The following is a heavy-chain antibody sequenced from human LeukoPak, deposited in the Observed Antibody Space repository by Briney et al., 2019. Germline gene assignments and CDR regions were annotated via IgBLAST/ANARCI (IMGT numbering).Heavy chain of an antibody. D-gene: IGHD1-26*01. CDR1: GFTFSSYW. J-gene: IGHJ4*02. V-gene: IGHV3-74*01. CDR2: INSDGSST. CDR3: AKPDSGSYYVLDY. Sequence: PGGSLRLSCAASGFTFSSYWMHWVRQAPGKGLVWVSRINSDGSSTSYADSVKGRFTISRDNSKNTLYLQMNSLRAEDTAVYYCAKPDSGSYYVLDYWGQGTLVTVSS.